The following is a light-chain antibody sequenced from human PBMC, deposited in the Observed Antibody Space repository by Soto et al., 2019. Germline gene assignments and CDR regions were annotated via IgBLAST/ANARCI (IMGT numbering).Light chain of an antibody. V-gene: IGKV3-20*01. CDR1: QTVNSNF. CDR3: QQYGSSQIT. J-gene: IGKJ5*01. Sequence: ETVLTQSPGTLSLSPGEGATLSCRASQTVNSNFLAWYQQKPGQAPRLLIYRTSSRATGIPDRFSGSGSGTDFTLTISRLEPEDFAVFYCQQYGSSQITFGQGTRLEIK. CDR2: RTS.